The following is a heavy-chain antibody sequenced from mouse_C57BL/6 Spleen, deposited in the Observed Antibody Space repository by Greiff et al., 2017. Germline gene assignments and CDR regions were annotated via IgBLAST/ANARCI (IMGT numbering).Heavy chain of an antibody. D-gene: IGHD2-1*01. Sequence: EVMLVESGGGLVKPGGSLKLSCAASGFTFSSYTMSWVRQTPEKRLEWVATISGGGGNTYYPDSVKGRFTISRDNAKNTLYLQMSSLRSEDTALYYCARRYGNYEGFDYWGQGTTLTVSS. V-gene: IGHV5-9*01. CDR1: GFTFSSYT. J-gene: IGHJ2*01. CDR2: ISGGGGNT. CDR3: ARRYGNYEGFDY.